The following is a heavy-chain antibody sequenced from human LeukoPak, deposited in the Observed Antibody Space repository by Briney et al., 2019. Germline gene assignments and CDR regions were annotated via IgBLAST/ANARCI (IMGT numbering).Heavy chain of an antibody. D-gene: IGHD3-10*01. Sequence: PGGSLRLSCAASGFTFDDYAMPWVRQAPGKGLEWVSGISWESNSIDYAASVKGRFTISRDNAKNSLYLQMNSLRPEDTALYYCAKAQFGSGSFYNEGFDSWGQGTLVTVSS. CDR2: ISWESNSI. CDR1: GFTFDDYA. J-gene: IGHJ4*02. CDR3: AKAQFGSGSFYNEGFDS. V-gene: IGHV3-9*01.